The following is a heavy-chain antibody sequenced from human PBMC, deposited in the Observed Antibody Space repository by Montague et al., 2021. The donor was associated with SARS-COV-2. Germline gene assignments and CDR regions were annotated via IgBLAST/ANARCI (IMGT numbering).Heavy chain of an antibody. CDR2: ISSSSTI. Sequence: SLRLSCAASGFTFSSYNMNWVRLAPGKGLEWVSSISSSSTIYYADSVKGRFTISRDNAKNSLYLQLDSLRAEDTAVYYCARGYDSSGYQYWGQGTLVTVSS. CDR3: ARGYDSSGYQY. V-gene: IGHV3-69-1*01. J-gene: IGHJ4*02. D-gene: IGHD3-22*01. CDR1: GFTFSSYN.